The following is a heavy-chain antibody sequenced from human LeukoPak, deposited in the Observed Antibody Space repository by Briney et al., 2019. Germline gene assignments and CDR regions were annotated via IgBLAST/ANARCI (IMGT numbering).Heavy chain of an antibody. J-gene: IGHJ4*02. D-gene: IGHD3-10*01. Sequence: SETLSLTCTVSVGSISSYYWSWIRQPPAKGLEGIGYIYYSGSTNYNPSLKSRVTISVDTSKNQFSLKLSSVTAADTAVYYCARTYGSGSLKLDYWGQGTLVTVSS. CDR2: IYYSGST. V-gene: IGHV4-59*01. CDR1: VGSISSYY. CDR3: ARTYGSGSLKLDY.